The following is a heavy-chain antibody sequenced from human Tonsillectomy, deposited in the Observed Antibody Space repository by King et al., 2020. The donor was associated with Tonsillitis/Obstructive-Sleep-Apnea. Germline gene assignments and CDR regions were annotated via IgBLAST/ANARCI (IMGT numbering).Heavy chain of an antibody. D-gene: IGHD1-14*01. CDR3: ARGTNPERGAG. CDR2: INHSGST. J-gene: IGHJ4*02. V-gene: IGHV4-34*01. CDR1: GGSFSGYY. Sequence: VQLQQWGAGLLKPSETLSLTCAVYGGSFSGYYWSWIRQPPGKGLEWIGEINHSGSTNYNPSLKSRVTISVDTSKNQFSLKLSSVTAADTAVYYCARGTNPERGAGWGQGTLVTVSS.